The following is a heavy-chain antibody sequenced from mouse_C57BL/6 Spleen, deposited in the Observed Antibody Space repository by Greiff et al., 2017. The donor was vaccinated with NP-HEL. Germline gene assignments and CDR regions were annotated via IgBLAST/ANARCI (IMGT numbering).Heavy chain of an antibody. CDR2: ISNGGGST. J-gene: IGHJ4*01. CDR1: GFTFSDYY. V-gene: IGHV5-12*01. CDR3: ARHAYDGYGDYYAMDY. Sequence: EVKLVESGGGLVQPGGSLKLSCAASGFTFSDYYMYWVRQTPEKRLEWVAYISNGGGSTYYPDTVKGRFTISRDNAKNTLYLQMSRLKSEDTAMYYCARHAYDGYGDYYAMDYWGQGTSVTVSS. D-gene: IGHD2-3*01.